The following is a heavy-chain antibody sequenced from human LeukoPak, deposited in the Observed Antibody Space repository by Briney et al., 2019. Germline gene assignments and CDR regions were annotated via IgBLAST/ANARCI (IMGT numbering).Heavy chain of an antibody. CDR3: VRDPGEQLAIDPHFDF. Sequence: ASVKVSCKASGYSFTTCGINWVRQAPGQGLEWMGWINTYNGDTNYAQNVQGRLTITTDTATTTVYMELRSLRSDDTATYFCVRDPGEQLAIDPHFDFWGLGTPVTVSS. D-gene: IGHD1-26*01. J-gene: IGHJ4*02. CDR1: GYSFTTCG. V-gene: IGHV1-18*01. CDR2: INTYNGDT.